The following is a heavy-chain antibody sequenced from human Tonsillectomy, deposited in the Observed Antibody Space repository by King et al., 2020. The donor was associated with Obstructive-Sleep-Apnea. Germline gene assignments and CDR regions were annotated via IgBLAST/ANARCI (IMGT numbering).Heavy chain of an antibody. D-gene: IGHD5-24*01. V-gene: IGHV4-59*01. J-gene: IGHJ4*02. Sequence: PLQESGPGLVKPSETLSLTCTVSGASISSFYWSWIRQPPGRGLEWIGYIYYSGSTSYNPSLKSRVTLSVDTSKDQFSLKLRSVTAADTAIYYCASMVEMATNFVDSWGQGTLVTVSS. CDR3: ASMVEMATNFVDS. CDR1: GASISSFY. CDR2: IYYSGST.